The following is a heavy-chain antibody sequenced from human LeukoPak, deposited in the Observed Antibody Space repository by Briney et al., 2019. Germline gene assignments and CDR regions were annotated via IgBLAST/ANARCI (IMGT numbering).Heavy chain of an antibody. Sequence: ASVRVSCKASGYTFTGYYTHWVRQAPGQGLEWMGRINPNSGGTNYAQKFQGRVTMTRDTSISTAYMELSRLRSDDTAVYYCASLPNLAYCGGDCYTHDYWGQGTLVTVSS. CDR2: INPNSGGT. CDR1: GYTFTGYY. V-gene: IGHV1-2*06. D-gene: IGHD2-21*02. J-gene: IGHJ4*02. CDR3: ASLPNLAYCGGDCYTHDY.